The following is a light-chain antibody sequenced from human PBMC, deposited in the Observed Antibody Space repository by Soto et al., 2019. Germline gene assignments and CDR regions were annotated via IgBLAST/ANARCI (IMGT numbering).Light chain of an antibody. V-gene: IGLV1-51*01. CDR1: SSNIGNNY. CDR3: GTWDSSLSAGV. J-gene: IGLJ2*01. Sequence: QSVLTQPPSVSAAPGQKVTIPCSGGSSNIGNNYVSWYQQLPGTAPKLLIYDNNKRASGIPDRFSGSKSGTSATLGITGLQTGDEADYYCGTWDSSLSAGVFGGGTKLTVL. CDR2: DNN.